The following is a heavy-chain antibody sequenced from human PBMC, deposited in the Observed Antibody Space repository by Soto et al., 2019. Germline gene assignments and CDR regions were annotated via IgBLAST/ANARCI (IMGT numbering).Heavy chain of an antibody. J-gene: IGHJ4*02. Sequence: QLQLQESGSGLRKPSQTLSLTCAVSGASISSGGYSWSWIRQPPGKGLEWIGYIYHSGSTYYNPSLRSRVTLSVDRSKNQFSLNLSSVTAADTAVYFCARAKSSGYYYVLWGQGTLVTVSS. CDR2: IYHSGST. CDR1: GASISSGGYS. CDR3: ARAKSSGYYYVL. V-gene: IGHV4-30-2*01. D-gene: IGHD3-22*01.